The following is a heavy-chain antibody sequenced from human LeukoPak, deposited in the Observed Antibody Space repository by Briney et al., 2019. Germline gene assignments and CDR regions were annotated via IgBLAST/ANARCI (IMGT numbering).Heavy chain of an antibody. D-gene: IGHD3-22*01. CDR1: GFTFSSYG. Sequence: GGSLRLSCAASGFTFSSYGMHWVRQAPGKGLEWVAVIWYDGSNKYYADSVKGRFTISRDNSKNTLYLQMNSLRAEDTAVYYCARDRYYYDSSGYYYSHGMDVWGQGTTVTVSS. J-gene: IGHJ6*02. CDR2: IWYDGSNK. V-gene: IGHV3-33*01. CDR3: ARDRYYYDSSGYYYSHGMDV.